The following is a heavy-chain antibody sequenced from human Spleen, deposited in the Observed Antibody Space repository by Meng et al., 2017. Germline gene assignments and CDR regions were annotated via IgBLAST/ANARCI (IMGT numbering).Heavy chain of an antibody. Sequence: GGSLRLSCAASGFTFSSYWMSWVRQAPGKGLEWVGRIKSIPDGGTTDYAAPVKGRFTISRDDSKNTLFLQMNSLKTEDTAVYYCAALMVPVWGQGSLVTVSS. J-gene: IGHJ4*02. CDR1: GFTFSSYW. CDR2: IKSIPDGGTT. V-gene: IGHV3-15*01. D-gene: IGHD2-8*01. CDR3: AALMVPV.